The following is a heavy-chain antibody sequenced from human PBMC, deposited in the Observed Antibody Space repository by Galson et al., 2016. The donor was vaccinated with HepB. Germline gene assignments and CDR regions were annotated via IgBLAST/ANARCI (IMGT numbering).Heavy chain of an antibody. J-gene: IGHJ4*02. CDR1: GFIISTYD. V-gene: IGHV3-13*01. Sequence: SLRLSCAASGFIISTYDMHWVRQAEGKGLEWVSVIGIADDTYYGDPVKGRFTISREDAKNSLYLQMNSLRAEDTAVYYCARDGGLYGSGRRSYFDFWGQGTLVTVSS. D-gene: IGHD3-10*01. CDR2: IGIADDT. CDR3: ARDGGLYGSGRRSYFDF.